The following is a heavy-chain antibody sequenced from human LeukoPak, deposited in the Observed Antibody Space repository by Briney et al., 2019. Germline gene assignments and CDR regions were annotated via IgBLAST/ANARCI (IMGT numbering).Heavy chain of an antibody. CDR1: GYTFTSYG. D-gene: IGHD1-7*01. V-gene: IGHV1-18*01. Sequence: ASVKVSCKASGYTFTSYGISWVRQAPGQGLEWMGWISAYNGNTNYAQKLQGRVTMTTDASTSTAYMELRSLRSDDTAVYYCARDLIRNYGGYYFDYWGQGTLVTVSS. CDR2: ISAYNGNT. CDR3: ARDLIRNYGGYYFDY. J-gene: IGHJ4*02.